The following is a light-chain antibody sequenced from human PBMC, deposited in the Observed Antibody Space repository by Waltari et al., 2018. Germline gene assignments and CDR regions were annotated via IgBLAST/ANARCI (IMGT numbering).Light chain of an antibody. V-gene: IGKV3-20*01. CDR2: AAY. J-gene: IGKJ1*01. CDR1: QTIKRNQ. CDR3: QQYSASTGT. Sequence: EIVLTLSPGTMSVSPGDRAILSCRASQTIKRNQLAWYQQKPGQAPRLLIHAAYRRAIGLPDRLFGSGSGTDFTLTISRLPAEDSGVYYCQQYSASTGTFGQRTKVESK.